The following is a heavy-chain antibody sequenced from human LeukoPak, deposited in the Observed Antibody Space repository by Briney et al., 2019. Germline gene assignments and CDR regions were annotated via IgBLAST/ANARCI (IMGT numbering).Heavy chain of an antibody. D-gene: IGHD2-2*01. V-gene: IGHV1-69-2*01. CDR2: VDPEDGET. CDR1: GYTFTDYY. J-gene: IGHJ5*02. CDR3: ATGNCSSTSCYGGDNRFDP. Sequence: ASVKVSCXVSGYTFTDYYMHWVQQAPGKGLEWMGLVDPEDGETIYAEKFQGRVTITADTSTDTAYMELSSLRSEDTAVYYCATGNCSSTSCYGGDNRFDPWGQGTLVTVSS.